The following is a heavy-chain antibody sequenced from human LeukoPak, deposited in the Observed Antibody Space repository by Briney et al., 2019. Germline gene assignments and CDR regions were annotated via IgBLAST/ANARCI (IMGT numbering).Heavy chain of an antibody. CDR2: IKQDGSEK. V-gene: IGHV3-7*01. D-gene: IGHD1-26*01. Sequence: GGSLRLSCAASGFTFSHYWMSWVRQAPGKGLEWVAHIKQDGSEKHYVDSVKGRFTISRDNAKNSLYLQMNSLRAEDTAVYYCARLVVGATVSGYFDYWGQGTLVTVSS. J-gene: IGHJ4*02. CDR3: ARLVVGATVSGYFDY. CDR1: GFTFSHYW.